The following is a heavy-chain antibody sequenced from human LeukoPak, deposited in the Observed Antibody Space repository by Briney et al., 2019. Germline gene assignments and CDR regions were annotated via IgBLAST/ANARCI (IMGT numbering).Heavy chain of an antibody. CDR2: MSSDGSST. D-gene: IGHD5-18*01. Sequence: PSGGSLRLSCAASGFTFSRHWMHWVRQAPGKGLVWVSRMSSDGSSTSYADSVKGRFTISRDNAKNTLFLQMNSLRGEDTAVYCCTSDTVDTAVGIDYWGQGTLVTVSS. CDR3: TSDTVDTAVGIDY. J-gene: IGHJ4*02. V-gene: IGHV3-74*01. CDR1: GFTFSRHW.